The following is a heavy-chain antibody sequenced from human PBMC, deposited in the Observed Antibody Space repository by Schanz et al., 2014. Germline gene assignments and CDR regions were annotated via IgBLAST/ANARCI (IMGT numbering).Heavy chain of an antibody. CDR3: AKGRFGELSAFDI. Sequence: EVQLAESGGGLVKPGGFLRLSCAASGFTFSSYAMSWVRQAPGKGLEWVSAISGSGGSTYYADSVKGRFTISRDNSKNTLYLQMNSLRAEDTAVYYCAKGRFGELSAFDIWGQGTMVTVSS. CDR2: ISGSGGST. D-gene: IGHD3-10*01. CDR1: GFTFSSYA. V-gene: IGHV3-23*04. J-gene: IGHJ3*02.